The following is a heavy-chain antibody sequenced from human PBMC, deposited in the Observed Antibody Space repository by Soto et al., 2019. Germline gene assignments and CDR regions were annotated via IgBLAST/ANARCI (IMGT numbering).Heavy chain of an antibody. D-gene: IGHD1-26*01. CDR2: ISAYNGNT. J-gene: IGHJ5*02. V-gene: IGHV1-18*01. CDR1: GYTFTSYG. CDR3: ARVVGAIGHGFEP. Sequence: QVQLVQSGGEVKKPGTSVKVSCKASGYTFTSYGISWVRQAPGQGLEWMGRISAYNGNTNYAQKLQGRVTMTTDTPTSTAYLELRSLRSADAAVYYCARVVGAIGHGFEPWGQGTLVTVSS.